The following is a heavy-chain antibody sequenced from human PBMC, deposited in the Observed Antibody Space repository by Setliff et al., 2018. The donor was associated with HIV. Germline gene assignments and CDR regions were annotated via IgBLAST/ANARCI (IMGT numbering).Heavy chain of an antibody. Sequence: SETLSLTCTVSGGSISSYYWSWIRQPPGKGLEWIGYIYTSGSTNYNPSLKSRVTIPVDTSKNQFSLKLSSVTAADTAVYYCARRVTGTTPRNAFDIWGQGTMVT. CDR2: IYTSGST. CDR3: ARRVTGTTPRNAFDI. D-gene: IGHD1-7*01. V-gene: IGHV4-4*09. CDR1: GGSISSYY. J-gene: IGHJ3*02.